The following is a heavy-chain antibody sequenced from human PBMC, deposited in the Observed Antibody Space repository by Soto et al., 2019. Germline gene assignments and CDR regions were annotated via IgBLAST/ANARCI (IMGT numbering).Heavy chain of an antibody. CDR1: GYFISSGYY. CDR3: ARGHIVVVPTVGRFDP. D-gene: IGHD2-2*01. CDR2: MFHSGST. J-gene: IGHJ5*02. Sequence: SETLSLTCAVSGYFISSGYYWGLIRQPPGKGLEWIGSMFHSGSTHYNPSLKSRVTISVDTSKNHFSLRLSSVTASDTAVYYCARGHIVVVPTVGRFDPWGQGTLVTVSS. V-gene: IGHV4-38-2*01.